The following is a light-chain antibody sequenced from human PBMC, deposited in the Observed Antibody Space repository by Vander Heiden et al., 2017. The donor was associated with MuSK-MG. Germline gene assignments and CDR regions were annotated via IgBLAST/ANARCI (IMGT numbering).Light chain of an antibody. CDR1: QSVSNH. Sequence: EIVLTQSPATLSLSPGERAPLSCRASQSVSNHLAWYQQKPGQAPRLLMYDASNRASGFPARFSGSGSGTDFTLIIYNLEPEDFAVYDCQQTTSWPRTFGQGTMVELK. V-gene: IGKV3-11*01. CDR3: QQTTSWPRT. CDR2: DAS. J-gene: IGKJ1*01.